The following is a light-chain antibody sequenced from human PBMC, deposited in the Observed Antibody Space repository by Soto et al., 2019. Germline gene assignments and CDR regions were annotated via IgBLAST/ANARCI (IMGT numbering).Light chain of an antibody. CDR1: QSVSSSY. J-gene: IGKJ1*01. Sequence: EIVLTQSPGTLSLSPGEKATISCRASQSVSSSYLAWYQQKPGQAPRLLIYGASSRATGIPDRFSGSGSGTDFTLTICRLEPEDFAVYYCQQYGSSPPTFGQGTKVDIK. CDR2: GAS. V-gene: IGKV3-20*01. CDR3: QQYGSSPPT.